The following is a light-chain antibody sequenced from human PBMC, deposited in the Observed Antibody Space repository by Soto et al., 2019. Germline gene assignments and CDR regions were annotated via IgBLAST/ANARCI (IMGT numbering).Light chain of an antibody. V-gene: IGKV1-8*01. J-gene: IGKJ4*01. Sequence: AIRMTQSPSSLSASTGDRVTITCRASQGISSYLAWYQQKPGKAPKLLIYAASTLQSGVPSRFSGSGSGTDFTLTISCLQSEDFATYYCQQSYTKPLLTFGGGTKVEIK. CDR2: AAS. CDR3: QQSYTKPLLT. CDR1: QGISSY.